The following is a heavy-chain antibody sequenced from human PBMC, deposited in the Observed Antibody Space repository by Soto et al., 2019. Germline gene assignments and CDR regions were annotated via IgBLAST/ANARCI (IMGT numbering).Heavy chain of an antibody. Sequence: QVQLVQSGAEVKKPGSSVKVSCKASGGSFSSYAISWVRQAPVQGLEWMGGIIPIFGAPTYAQKFQGRVTIIADKSTSTDYMELSSLRSEDQALYYCARAGPVSGNHYFDIWGQGTLVTVSS. V-gene: IGHV1-69*06. CDR1: GGSFSSYA. D-gene: IGHD6-19*01. J-gene: IGHJ3*02. CDR3: ARAGPVSGNHYFDI. CDR2: IIPIFGAP.